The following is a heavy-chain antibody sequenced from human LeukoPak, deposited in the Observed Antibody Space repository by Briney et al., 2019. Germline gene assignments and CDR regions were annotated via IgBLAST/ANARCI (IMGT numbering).Heavy chain of an antibody. CDR1: GFTFDDYA. Sequence: GGSLRLSCAASGFTFDDYAMHWVRQAPGKGLEWVSAISGSGGSTYYADSVKGRFTISRDNSKNTLYLQMNSLRAEDTAVYYCAKDLRITMVRGVIWYMDVWGKGTTVTVSS. CDR3: AKDLRITMVRGVIWYMDV. D-gene: IGHD3-10*01. CDR2: ISGSGGST. V-gene: IGHV3-23*01. J-gene: IGHJ6*03.